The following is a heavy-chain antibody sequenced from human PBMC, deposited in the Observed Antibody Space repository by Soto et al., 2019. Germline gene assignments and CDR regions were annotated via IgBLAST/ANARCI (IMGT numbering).Heavy chain of an antibody. Sequence: QVQLQESGPGLVKPSETLSLTCTVSGGSVSSGSYYWSWIRQPPGKGLKWIGYIYYSGSTNYNPSLKSRVTISVDTSKNQFSLKLSSVTAADTAVYYCARAYYYDSSGLLWCQGTLVTVSS. CDR1: GGSVSSGSYY. CDR3: ARAYYYDSSGLL. V-gene: IGHV4-61*01. CDR2: IYYSGST. J-gene: IGHJ4*02. D-gene: IGHD3-22*01.